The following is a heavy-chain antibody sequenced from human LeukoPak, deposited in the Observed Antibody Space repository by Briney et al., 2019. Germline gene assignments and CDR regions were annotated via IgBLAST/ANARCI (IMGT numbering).Heavy chain of an antibody. D-gene: IGHD2-8*01. CDR1: GFTFSSYG. V-gene: IGHV3-30*18. CDR3: AKSLNFDN. J-gene: IGHJ5*02. Sequence: GGSLRLSCAASGFTFSSYGMHWVRQAPGKGPEWLTFLSYDGSNKCYADSVRGRFTISRDTSKNTLYLQMNSLRVEDTAVYFCAKSLNFDNWGQGTLVTVSS. CDR2: LSYDGSNK.